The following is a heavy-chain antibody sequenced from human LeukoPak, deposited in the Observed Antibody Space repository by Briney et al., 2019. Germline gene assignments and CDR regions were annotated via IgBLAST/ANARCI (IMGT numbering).Heavy chain of an antibody. V-gene: IGHV3-33*01. J-gene: IGHJ4*02. D-gene: IGHD5-12*01. CDR3: ARLYGGYDY. Sequence: PGGSLRLSFAAIGFTFSSYGMHSVRQAPGKGLEWVAAISYDGSNKYYADSVKGRFTISRDNSKNTLYLRTNSMRAEDTAVYYGARLYGGYDYWGQGTLVTVSS. CDR1: GFTFSSYG. CDR2: ISYDGSNK.